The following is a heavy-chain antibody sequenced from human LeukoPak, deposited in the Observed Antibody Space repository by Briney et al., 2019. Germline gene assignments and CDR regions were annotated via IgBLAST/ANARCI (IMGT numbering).Heavy chain of an antibody. CDR2: IRLDGSNQ. Sequence: PGGSLRLSCAASGFTFRSFGMHWVRQAPGHGPGGVAFIRLDGSNQYYADSVKGRFTISRDNSKNTLYLQMNSLRAEDTAVYYCAKGLVEWLLSYMDVGGKGTTLTVSS. V-gene: IGHV3-30*02. J-gene: IGHJ6*03. D-gene: IGHD3-3*01. CDR3: AKGLVEWLLSYMDV. CDR1: GFTFRSFG.